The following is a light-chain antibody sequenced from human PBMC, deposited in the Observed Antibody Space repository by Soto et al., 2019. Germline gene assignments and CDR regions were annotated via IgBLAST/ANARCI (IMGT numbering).Light chain of an antibody. Sequence: DIQMTQSPSTLSGSVGDRVTITCRASQTISSWLAWYQLKPGKAPKLLIYRASSLQAGVPSRFSGSGSGTEFTLTISSLQAEDVAVYYCQQYYSTLQWTFGQGTKVDIK. V-gene: IGKV1-5*03. J-gene: IGKJ1*01. CDR3: QQYYSTLQWT. CDR2: RAS. CDR1: QTISSW.